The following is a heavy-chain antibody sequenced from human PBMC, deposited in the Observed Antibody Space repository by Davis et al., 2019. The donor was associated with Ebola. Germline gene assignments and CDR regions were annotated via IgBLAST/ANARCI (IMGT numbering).Heavy chain of an antibody. CDR1: GYSFTSYW. D-gene: IGHD3-9*01. CDR3: ARRLAMTGYAFDY. Sequence: PGGSLRLSCKGSGYSFTSYWIGWVRQMPGKGLEWMGIIYPGDSDTRYSPSFQGQVTISADKSISTAYLQWSSLKASDTAMYYCARRLAMTGYAFDYWGQGTLVTVSS. CDR2: IYPGDSDT. J-gene: IGHJ4*02. V-gene: IGHV5-51*01.